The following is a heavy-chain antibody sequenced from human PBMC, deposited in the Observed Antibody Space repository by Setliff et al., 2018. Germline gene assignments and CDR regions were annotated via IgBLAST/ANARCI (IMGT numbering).Heavy chain of an antibody. CDR2: ISAYNGNT. D-gene: IGHD4-4*01. J-gene: IGHJ6*03. CDR3: ARVPYPHRFPYSNYLGYYYYYYMDI. CDR1: GYTFTSYG. V-gene: IGHV1-18*01. Sequence: ASVKVSCKASGYTFTSYGISWVRQAPGQGLEWMGWISAYNGNTNYAQKLQGRVTMTTDTSTSTAYMELRSLRSDDTAVYYCARVPYPHRFPYSNYLGYYYYYYMDIWGKGTTVTVSS.